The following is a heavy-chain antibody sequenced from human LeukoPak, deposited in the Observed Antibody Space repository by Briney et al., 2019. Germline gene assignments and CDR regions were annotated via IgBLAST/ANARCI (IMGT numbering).Heavy chain of an antibody. V-gene: IGHV4-59*01. J-gene: IGHJ5*02. D-gene: IGHD4-17*01. Sequence: SETLSLTCTVTGGSISSYYWSWIRQPPGKGLEWIGYIYYSGSTNYNPSLKSRVTISVDTSKNQFSLKLSSVTAADTAVYYCARVLYGDYDSAWFDPWGQGTLVTVSS. CDR2: IYYSGST. CDR3: ARVLYGDYDSAWFDP. CDR1: GGSISSYY.